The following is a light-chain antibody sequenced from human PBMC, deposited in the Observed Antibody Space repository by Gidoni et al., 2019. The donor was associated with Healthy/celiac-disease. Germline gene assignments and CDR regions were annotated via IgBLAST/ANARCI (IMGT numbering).Light chain of an antibody. CDR1: QSLLDSDDGNTY. CDR3: MQRIEFYT. Sequence: DIVMTQTPLSLPVTPGEPASISCRSSQSLLDSDDGNTYLDWYLQKPGQSPQLLIYTLSYRAPGVPDRFSGSGSGTDFTLKISRVEAEDVGVYYCMQRIEFYTFGQGTKLEIK. CDR2: TLS. J-gene: IGKJ2*01. V-gene: IGKV2-40*01.